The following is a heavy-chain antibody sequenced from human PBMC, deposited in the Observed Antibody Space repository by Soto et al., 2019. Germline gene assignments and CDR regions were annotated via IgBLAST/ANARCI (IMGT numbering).Heavy chain of an antibody. D-gene: IGHD5-18*01. CDR1: GYTFTGYY. CDR3: ARTTRGYSYGYSTGHWFDP. V-gene: IGHV1-2*04. Sequence: ASVKVSCKASGYTFTGYYMHWVRQAPGQGLEWMGWINPNSGGTNYAQKFQGWVTMTRDTSISTAYMELSRLRSDDTAVYYCARTTRGYSYGYSTGHWFDPWGQGTLVTVSS. J-gene: IGHJ5*02. CDR2: INPNSGGT.